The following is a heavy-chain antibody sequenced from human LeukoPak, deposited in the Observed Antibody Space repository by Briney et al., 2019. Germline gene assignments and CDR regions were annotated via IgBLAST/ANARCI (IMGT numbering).Heavy chain of an antibody. CDR1: GYTFTRNG. D-gene: IGHD2-15*01. V-gene: IGHV1-18*01. Sequence: ASVKVSCKASGYTFTRNGISWVRQAPTPGLEWMGLISAYNGDTNYAQKFHGRVTMTTDTSTSTAYVELRSLRSDDTAVYYCARVLRYCSGGNCYSGGLGYMDVWGKGTTVTISS. CDR2: ISAYNGDT. J-gene: IGHJ6*03. CDR3: ARVLRYCSGGNCYSGGLGYMDV.